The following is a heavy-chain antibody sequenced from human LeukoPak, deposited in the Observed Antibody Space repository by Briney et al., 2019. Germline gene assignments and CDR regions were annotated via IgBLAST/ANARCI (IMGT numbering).Heavy chain of an antibody. CDR2: ISGSGGST. V-gene: IGHV3-23*01. CDR3: AIAYDILSGYQGIDY. D-gene: IGHD3-9*01. J-gene: IGHJ4*02. CDR1: GFTFSSYA. Sequence: GGSLRLSCAASGFTFSSYAMSWVRQAPGKGVEWVSAISGSGGSTYYADSVKGRFTISRDNSKNTLYMQMNRLRAEDTAVYYCAIAYDILSGYQGIDYWGQGTLVTVSS.